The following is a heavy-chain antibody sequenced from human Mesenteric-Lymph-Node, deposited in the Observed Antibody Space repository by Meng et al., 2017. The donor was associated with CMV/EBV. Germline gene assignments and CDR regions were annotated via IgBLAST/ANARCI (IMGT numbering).Heavy chain of an antibody. CDR3: ARQTGEGGYSWNYDLESYYYGMDV. D-gene: IGHD1-7*01. J-gene: IGHJ6*02. V-gene: IGHV3-20*04. CDR2: MNWNGGSI. Sequence: GESLKISCAGSGVTFGDHGMSWVRQAPGKGLEWVSGMNWNGGSIGYADSVKGRFTISRDNAKNSLYLQMNSLRAEDTALYYCARQTGEGGYSWNYDLESYYYGMDVWGQGTTVTVSS. CDR1: GVTFGDHG.